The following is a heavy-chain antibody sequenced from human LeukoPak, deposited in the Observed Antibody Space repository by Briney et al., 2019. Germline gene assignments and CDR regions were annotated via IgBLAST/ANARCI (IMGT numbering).Heavy chain of an antibody. CDR3: ARTTMVRGTYYMDV. CDR1: SGSINNYY. J-gene: IGHJ6*03. D-gene: IGHD3-10*01. Sequence: SETLSLTCTVSSGSINNYYWSWIRQPPGKGLEWIGYIYYSGYTNYNPSLKSRVTISVDTSKNQFSLKLSSVTAADTAVYYCARTTMVRGTYYMDVRGKGTTVTISS. CDR2: IYYSGYT. V-gene: IGHV4-59*01.